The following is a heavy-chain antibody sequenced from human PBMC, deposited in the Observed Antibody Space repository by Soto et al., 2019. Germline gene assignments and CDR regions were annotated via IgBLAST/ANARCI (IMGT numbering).Heavy chain of an antibody. CDR2: IIPILGIA. CDR3: ARDRLYCSSTSCYDY. CDR1: GGTFSSYT. V-gene: IGHV1-69*08. Sequence: QVQLVQSGAEVKKPGSSVKVSCKASGGTFSSYTISWVRQAPGQGLEWMGRIIPILGIANYAQQFQGRVTITADKSTSTAYMELSSLRSEDTAVYYCARDRLYCSSTSCYDYWGQGTLVTVSS. J-gene: IGHJ4*02. D-gene: IGHD2-2*01.